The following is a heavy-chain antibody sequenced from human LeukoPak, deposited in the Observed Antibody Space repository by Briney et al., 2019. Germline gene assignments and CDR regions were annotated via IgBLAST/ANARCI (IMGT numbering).Heavy chain of an antibody. J-gene: IGHJ4*02. CDR2: INWNGGST. V-gene: IGHV3-20*04. CDR3: ANQKLSGTYLPGY. CDR1: GFTFDDYG. Sequence: GGSLRLSCAASGFTFDDYGMSWVRQAPGKGLEWVSGINWNGGSTGYADSVKGRFTISRDNSKNTVYLEMNTLRNDDTAVYYCANQKLSGTYLPGYWGQGILVTVSS. D-gene: IGHD3-10*01.